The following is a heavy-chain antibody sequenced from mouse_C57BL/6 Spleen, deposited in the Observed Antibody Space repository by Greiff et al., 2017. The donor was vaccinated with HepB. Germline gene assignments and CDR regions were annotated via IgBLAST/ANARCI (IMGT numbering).Heavy chain of an antibody. D-gene: IGHD2-4*01. CDR2: IDPENGDT. Sequence: EVQLQQSGAELVRPGASVKLSCTASGFNIKDDYMHWVKQRPEQGLEWIGWIDPENGDTEYASKFQGKATITADTSSNTAYLQLSSLPSEDTAVYYCTIGYYDYDWFAYWGQGTLVTVSA. CDR1: GFNIKDDY. CDR3: TIGYYDYDWFAY. J-gene: IGHJ3*01. V-gene: IGHV14-4*01.